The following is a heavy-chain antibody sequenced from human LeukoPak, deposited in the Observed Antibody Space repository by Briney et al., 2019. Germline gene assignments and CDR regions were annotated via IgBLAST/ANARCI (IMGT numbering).Heavy chain of an antibody. V-gene: IGHV1-46*01. Sequence: ASVKVSCKASGYTFTSYYMHWVRQAPGQGVEWMVIINPSGGSTSYAQKFQGRVTMTRDMSTSTVYMELSRLRSDDTAVYYCARDGYDYVWGSYRDSNNWFDPWGQGTLVTVSS. J-gene: IGHJ5*02. D-gene: IGHD3-16*02. CDR3: ARDGYDYVWGSYRDSNNWFDP. CDR2: INPSGGST. CDR1: GYTFTSYY.